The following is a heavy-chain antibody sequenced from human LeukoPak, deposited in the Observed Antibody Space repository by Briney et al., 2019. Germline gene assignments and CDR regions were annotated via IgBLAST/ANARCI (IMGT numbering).Heavy chain of an antibody. J-gene: IGHJ5*02. D-gene: IGHD4-23*01. CDR2: INPSGGST. CDR3: ARDNSVEDTAWWFDP. CDR1: GYTFTGYY. Sequence: ASVKDSCKASGYTFTGYYMHWVRQAPGQGLEWMGIINPSGGSTSYAQKFQGRVTMTRDMSTSTDYMELSSLRSEDTAVYYCARDNSVEDTAWWFDPWGQGTLVTVSS. V-gene: IGHV1-46*01.